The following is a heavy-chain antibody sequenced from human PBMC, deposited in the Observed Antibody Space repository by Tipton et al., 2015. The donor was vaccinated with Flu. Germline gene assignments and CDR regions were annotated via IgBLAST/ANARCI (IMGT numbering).Heavy chain of an antibody. D-gene: IGHD6-19*01. CDR2: ISGSGSTR. CDR3: VRGSSGWYWDYFDY. J-gene: IGHJ4*02. Sequence: SLRLSCAASGFTFSSYAMNWVRQAPGKGLEWVSYISGSGSTRYHADSVKGRFTISRDNAKNSLYLQMNSLRAEDTAIYYCVRGSSGWYWDYFDYWGQGTLVTVSS. V-gene: IGHV3-48*03. CDR1: GFTFSSYA.